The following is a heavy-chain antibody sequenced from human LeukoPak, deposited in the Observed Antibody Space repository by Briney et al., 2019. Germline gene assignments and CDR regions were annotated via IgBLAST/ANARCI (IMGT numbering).Heavy chain of an antibody. J-gene: IGHJ4*02. CDR1: GFTFSNYD. CDR3: ARDRSRITMTVADTRGYYFDY. Sequence: GGTLRLSCAASGFTFSNYDMNWIRQAPGKGLEWVSGISGRGGNTNYADSVKGRFTISRDNSKNTLYLQMNSLRAEDTAIYYCARDRSRITMTVADTRGYYFDYWGQGTLVTVSS. CDR2: ISGRGGNT. V-gene: IGHV3-23*01. D-gene: IGHD3-22*01.